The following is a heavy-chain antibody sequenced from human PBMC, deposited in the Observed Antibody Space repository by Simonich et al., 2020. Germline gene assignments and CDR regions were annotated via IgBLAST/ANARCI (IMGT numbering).Heavy chain of an antibody. Sequence: EVQLVESGGGLVKPGGSLRLSCAASGFTFSSYSMNWVRQAPGKGLEWVSSISSSSSYIYYADSGKGRFTISRDNAKNSLYLQMNSLRAEDTAVYYCAGGVYCSSTSCSTYYNYGMDVWGQGTTVTVSS. CDR1: GFTFSSYS. CDR3: AGGVYCSSTSCSTYYNYGMDV. D-gene: IGHD2-2*01. V-gene: IGHV3-21*01. CDR2: ISSSSSYI. J-gene: IGHJ6*02.